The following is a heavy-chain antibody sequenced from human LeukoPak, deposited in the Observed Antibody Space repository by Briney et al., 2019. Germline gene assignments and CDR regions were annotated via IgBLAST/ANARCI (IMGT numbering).Heavy chain of an antibody. D-gene: IGHD7-27*01. J-gene: IGHJ6*03. V-gene: IGHV3-48*03. CDR3: ARELGILDYYYMDV. CDR1: GFTFSSYE. Sequence: PGRSLRLSCAASGFTFSSYEMNWVRQAPGKGLEWVSYISSSGSTIYYADSVKGRFTISRDNAKNSLYLQMNSLRAEDTAVYYCARELGILDYYYMDVWGKGTTVTISS. CDR2: ISSSGSTI.